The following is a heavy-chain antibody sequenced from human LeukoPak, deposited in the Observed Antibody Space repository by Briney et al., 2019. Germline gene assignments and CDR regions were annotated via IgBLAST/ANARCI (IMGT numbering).Heavy chain of an antibody. D-gene: IGHD3-16*01. Sequence: ASLTVSCKASAYCPTSYDINWVRQLTGQGLEWMRSMNTNSGNTGYAQKFQGRATMTRNTSTSTAYMELSILRSEDTAVYYCASLGGLTPTYYSYYGMDVWGQGTTVTVSS. V-gene: IGHV1-8*01. CDR1: AYCPTSYD. J-gene: IGHJ6*02. CDR2: MNTNSGNT. CDR3: ASLGGLTPTYYSYYGMDV.